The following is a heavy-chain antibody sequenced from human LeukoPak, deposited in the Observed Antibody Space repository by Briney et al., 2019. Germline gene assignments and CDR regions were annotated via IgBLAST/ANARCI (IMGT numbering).Heavy chain of an antibody. J-gene: IGHJ4*02. V-gene: IGHV3-23*01. CDR2: ISFSGGST. Sequence: GGTLRLSCAASGFTFSIYSMSWVRQAPGKGLEWVSAISFSGGSTYYADSVRGRYTISRDNYKHTLYLPMDSVRDEDTGVYYCAQDSSPDYYYHSSSLASWGRGTLVTASP. CDR3: AQDSSPDYYYHSSSLAS. CDR1: GFTFSIYS. D-gene: IGHD3-22*01.